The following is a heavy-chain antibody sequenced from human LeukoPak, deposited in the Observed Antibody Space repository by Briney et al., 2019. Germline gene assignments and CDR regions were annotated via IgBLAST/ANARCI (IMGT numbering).Heavy chain of an antibody. CDR1: GFTFSSYG. D-gene: IGHD3-3*01. Sequence: GGSLRLSCAASGFTFSSYGMHWVRQAPGKGLEWVAFIRYDGSNKYYADSVKGRFTISRDNSKNTLYLQMNSLRAEDTAVYYCAKDIDFWSGYSDYWGQETLVTVSS. CDR3: AKDIDFWSGYSDY. CDR2: IRYDGSNK. J-gene: IGHJ4*02. V-gene: IGHV3-30*02.